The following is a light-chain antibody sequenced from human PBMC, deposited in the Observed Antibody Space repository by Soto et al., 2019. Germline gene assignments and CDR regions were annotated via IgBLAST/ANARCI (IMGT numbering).Light chain of an antibody. CDR1: QRLLHSNGNHF. V-gene: IGKV2-28*01. Sequence: EIVMTQSPPSLTVTPGEPASISCRSSQRLLHSNGNHFLDWYLQKPGQSPQLLIYLGSYRASGVPDRVSGSGAGADFTLKITRVEAEDVGIYYCMQALQTPYTVGQGTKLEIK. CDR2: LGS. CDR3: MQALQTPYT. J-gene: IGKJ2*01.